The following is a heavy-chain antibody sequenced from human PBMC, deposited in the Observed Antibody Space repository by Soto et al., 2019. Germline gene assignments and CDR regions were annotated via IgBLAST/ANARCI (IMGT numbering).Heavy chain of an antibody. Sequence: GPTLGNPTDTLTLTFTVSGFSLSNARMGVSLIRQPPGKALEWLAHIFSNDEKSYSTSLKSRLTISKDTSKSQVVLTMTNMDPVDTATYYCARTPKDSSGYYYYYGMDVWGQGTTVTVSS. D-gene: IGHD3-22*01. CDR2: IFSNDEK. V-gene: IGHV2-26*01. J-gene: IGHJ6*02. CDR3: ARTPKDSSGYYYYYGMDV. CDR1: GFSLSNARMG.